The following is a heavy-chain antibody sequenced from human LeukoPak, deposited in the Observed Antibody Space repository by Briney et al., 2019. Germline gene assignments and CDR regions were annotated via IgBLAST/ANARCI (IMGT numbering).Heavy chain of an antibody. Sequence: SETLSLTCTVSGGSISSSSYYWSWIRQPPGKGLEWIGYIYYSGSTNYNPSLKSRVTISVDTSKNQFSLKLSSVTAADTAVYYCARDSGWYRPFDNWGQGTLVTVSS. CDR2: IYYSGST. CDR1: GGSISSSSYY. J-gene: IGHJ4*02. CDR3: ARDSGWYRPFDN. D-gene: IGHD6-19*01. V-gene: IGHV4-61*01.